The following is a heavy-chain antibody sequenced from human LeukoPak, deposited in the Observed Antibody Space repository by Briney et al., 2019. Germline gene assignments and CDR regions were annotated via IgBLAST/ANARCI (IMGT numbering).Heavy chain of an antibody. CDR3: VPYCSGGSCYSGYYFDY. Sequence: PGGSLRLSCAASGFTFSDYYVSWIRQAPGKGLEWVSYISSSGSTIYYADSVKGRFTISRDNAKNSLYLQMNSLRAEDTAVYYCVPYCSGGSCYSGYYFDYWGPGTLVTVSS. V-gene: IGHV3-11*01. D-gene: IGHD2-15*01. CDR1: GFTFSDYY. J-gene: IGHJ4*02. CDR2: ISSSGSTI.